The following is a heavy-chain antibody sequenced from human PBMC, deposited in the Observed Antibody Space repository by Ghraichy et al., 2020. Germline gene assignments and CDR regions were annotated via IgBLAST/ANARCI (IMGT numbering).Heavy chain of an antibody. CDR1: GGYISSYY. CDR3: AGTYTLSGTNWFDP. V-gene: IGHV4-59*01. Sequence: ESLNISCTGPGGYISSYYWSWLRQPPGKGLEWIGYIYYSGSTKYNPSLKSRVTISVDTSKNQFSLKLSSVTAADTAVYYCAGTYTLSGTNWFDPWGQGTLVTVSS. CDR2: IYYSGST. J-gene: IGHJ5*02. D-gene: IGHD1-26*01.